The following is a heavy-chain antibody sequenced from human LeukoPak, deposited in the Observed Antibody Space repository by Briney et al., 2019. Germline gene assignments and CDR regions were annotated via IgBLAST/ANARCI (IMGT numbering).Heavy chain of an antibody. CDR3: AKDLRVAVGRGYFEY. CDR2: IRYDGSNK. CDR1: GFTFSSYG. D-gene: IGHD6-19*01. J-gene: IGHJ4*02. Sequence: GGSLRLSCAASGFTFSSYGMHWVRQAPGKGLEWVAFIRYDGSNKYYADPVKGRFTISRDNSKNTLDLQMNSLRAEDTAVYYCAKDLRVAVGRGYFEYWGQGTLVTVSS. V-gene: IGHV3-30*02.